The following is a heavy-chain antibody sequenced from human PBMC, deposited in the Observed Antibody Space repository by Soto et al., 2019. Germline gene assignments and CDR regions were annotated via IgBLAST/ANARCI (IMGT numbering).Heavy chain of an antibody. J-gene: IGHJ4*02. CDR2: ISYSGST. CDR1: GGSISSYY. V-gene: IGHV4-59*01. CDR3: AKENWANPDS. D-gene: IGHD7-27*01. Sequence: TLSLTCTVSGGSISSYYWSWIRQPPGRGLEWIGYISYSGSTNYNPSLKSRVTISVDTSKNQFSLKLSSVTAADTAVYYCAKENWANPDSWGQGTLVTVSS.